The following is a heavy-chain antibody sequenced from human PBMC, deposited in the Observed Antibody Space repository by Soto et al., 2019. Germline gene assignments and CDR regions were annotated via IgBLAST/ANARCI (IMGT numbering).Heavy chain of an antibody. V-gene: IGHV3-23*01. CDR3: AKFQGLRQHLGYGAFDI. CDR2: IIGSGGST. J-gene: IGHJ3*02. CDR1: GFTFSSYA. Sequence: EVQLLESGGGLVQPGGSLRLSCAASGFTFSSYAMSWVRQAPGKGLEWVSAIIGSGGSTYYADSVKGRFTISSDNSQNTLYLQMNSLRAEDTAVYYCAKFQGLRQHLGYGAFDIWGQGTMVTVSS. D-gene: IGHD6-13*01.